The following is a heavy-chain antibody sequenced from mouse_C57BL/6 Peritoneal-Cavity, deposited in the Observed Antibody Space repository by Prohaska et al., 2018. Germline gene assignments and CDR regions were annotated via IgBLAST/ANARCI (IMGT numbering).Heavy chain of an antibody. CDR2: INPNNGGT. CDR1: GYTFTDYY. Sequence: LKISCKASGYTFTDYYMNWVKQSHGKSLEWIGDINPNNGGTSYNQKCKGKATLTVDKSSSTAYMELRSLTSEDSAVYYCARTLFAYWGQGTLVTVSA. J-gene: IGHJ3*01. CDR3: ARTLFAY. V-gene: IGHV1-26*01.